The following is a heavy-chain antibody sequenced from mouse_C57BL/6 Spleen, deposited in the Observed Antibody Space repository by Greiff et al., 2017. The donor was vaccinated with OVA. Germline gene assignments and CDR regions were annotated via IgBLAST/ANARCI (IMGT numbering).Heavy chain of an antibody. V-gene: IGHV10-3*01. Sequence: EVMLVESGGGLVQPKGSLKLSCAASGFTFNTYAMHWVRQAPGQGLEWVARIRSKSSNYATYYADSVKDRFTISRDASQSMLYLQMNNLKTEDTAMYYCVGLAGPFDGSSYDEYFDVWGTGTTVTVSS. J-gene: IGHJ1*03. D-gene: IGHD1-1*01. CDR3: VGLAGPFDGSSYDEYFDV. CDR1: GFTFNTYA. CDR2: IRSKSSNYAT.